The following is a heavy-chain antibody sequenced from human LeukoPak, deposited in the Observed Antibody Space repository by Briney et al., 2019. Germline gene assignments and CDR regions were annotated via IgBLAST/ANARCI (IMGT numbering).Heavy chain of an antibody. J-gene: IGHJ4*02. V-gene: IGHV3-15*01. D-gene: IGHD3-10*01. CDR2: IKSKTDGGTT. CDR3: TGNYYGSGSYADFDY. CDR1: GFTFSNTW. Sequence: GGSLRLSCAASGFTFSNTWMSWVRQAPGKGLEWVGHIKSKTDGGTTDYAAPVKGRFTISRDDSKNTLYLQMNSLKTEDTAVYYCTGNYYGSGSYADFDYWGQGTLVTVSS.